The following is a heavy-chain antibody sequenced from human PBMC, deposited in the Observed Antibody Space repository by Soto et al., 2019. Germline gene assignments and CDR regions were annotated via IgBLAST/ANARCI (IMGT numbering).Heavy chain of an antibody. V-gene: IGHV3-7*01. CDR2: IKQDGSEK. Sequence: GGSLRLSCAASGFTFSSYWMSWVRQAPGKGLEWVANIKQDGSEKYYGDSVKGRFTISRDNAKNSLYLQMNSLRAEDTAVYYCAREGYYGSGSYYNQVGFWYYYYYMDVWGKGTTVTVSS. CDR3: AREGYYGSGSYYNQVGFWYYYYYMDV. J-gene: IGHJ6*03. D-gene: IGHD3-10*01. CDR1: GFTFSSYW.